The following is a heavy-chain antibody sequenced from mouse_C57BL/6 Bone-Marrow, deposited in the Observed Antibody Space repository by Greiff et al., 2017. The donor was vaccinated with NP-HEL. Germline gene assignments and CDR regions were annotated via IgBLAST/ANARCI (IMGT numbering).Heavy chain of an antibody. D-gene: IGHD2-3*01. V-gene: IGHV2-2*01. CDR2: LWRGGST. Sequence: VQLVESGPGLVQPSQSLSITCTVSGFSLTSYGVHWVRQSPGKGLEWLGVLWRGGSTDYNAAFISRLSISKDNSKSQVFFKMNSLQADDTAIYYCARSMMVWAYWGQGTLVTVSA. CDR1: GFSLTSYG. CDR3: ARSMMVWAY. J-gene: IGHJ3*01.